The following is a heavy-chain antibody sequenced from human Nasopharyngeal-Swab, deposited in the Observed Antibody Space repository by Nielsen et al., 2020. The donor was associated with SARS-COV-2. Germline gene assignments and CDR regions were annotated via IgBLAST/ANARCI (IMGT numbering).Heavy chain of an antibody. D-gene: IGHD2/OR15-2a*01. CDR1: GSSFRTYG. V-gene: IGHV3-23*01. CDR2: ISGSGDISGSGGGT. J-gene: IGHJ4*02. CDR3: AKDLRGPYFF. Sequence: GESLKISCVASGSSFRTYGMSWVRQAPGKGLEWVSSISGSGDISGSGGGTYYADSVKGRFTISRDNSKNTLSLQMDSLRAEDTAVYYCAKDLRGPYFFWGQGTLVTVSS.